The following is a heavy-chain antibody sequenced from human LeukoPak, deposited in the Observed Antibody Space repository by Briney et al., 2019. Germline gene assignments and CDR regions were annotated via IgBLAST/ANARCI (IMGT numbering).Heavy chain of an antibody. Sequence: SETLSLTCTVSGGSISRSSYYWGCIRQPPGKGLEWIGSIYYSGSTYYNPSLKSRVTISVDTSKNQFSLKLSSVTAADTAVYYCARREYYYDSSGPRWGQGTLVTVSS. CDR3: ARREYYYDSSGPR. CDR1: GGSISRSSYY. D-gene: IGHD3-22*01. V-gene: IGHV4-39*01. CDR2: IYYSGST. J-gene: IGHJ4*02.